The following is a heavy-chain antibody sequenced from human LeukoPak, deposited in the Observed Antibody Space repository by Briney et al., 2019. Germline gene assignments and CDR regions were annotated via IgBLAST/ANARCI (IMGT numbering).Heavy chain of an antibody. Sequence: GGSLRLSCAASGFTFGSYAMSWVRQAPGKGLEWVSGISGSGGGTYYADSVEGRFTVSRDNSKNTLYLQMNSLRAEDTAIYYCAKGPQYCSGGSCYSPPQNFDSWGQGTLVTVSS. CDR1: GFTFGSYA. V-gene: IGHV3-23*01. J-gene: IGHJ4*02. CDR3: AKGPQYCSGGSCYSPPQNFDS. CDR2: ISGSGGGT. D-gene: IGHD2-15*01.